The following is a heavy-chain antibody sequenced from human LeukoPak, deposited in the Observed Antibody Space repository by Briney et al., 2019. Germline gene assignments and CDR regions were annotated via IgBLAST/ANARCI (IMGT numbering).Heavy chain of an antibody. D-gene: IGHD2-8*01. Sequence: SETLSLTCTVSGGSISSYYWSWIRQPAGKGLEWIGRIYTSGSTNYNPSLKSRVTMSVDTSKNQFSLKLSSVTAADTAVYYCARGWILMVYALGFDPWGQGTLVTVSS. CDR3: ARGWILMVYALGFDP. CDR1: GGSISSYY. V-gene: IGHV4-4*07. J-gene: IGHJ5*02. CDR2: IYTSGST.